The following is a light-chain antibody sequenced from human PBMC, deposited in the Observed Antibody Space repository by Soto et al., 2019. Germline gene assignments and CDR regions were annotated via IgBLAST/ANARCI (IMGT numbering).Light chain of an antibody. Sequence: EIVMTQSPATLSVSPGERATLSCRASQSISSKLAWYQQKPGQAPRLLIYGASTRATGIPVRFSGSGSGTEFTLTITSLQSEDFAVYYCQEYNNWQPITFGGGTKVEIK. CDR1: QSISSK. V-gene: IGKV3-15*01. CDR2: GAS. CDR3: QEYNNWQPIT. J-gene: IGKJ4*01.